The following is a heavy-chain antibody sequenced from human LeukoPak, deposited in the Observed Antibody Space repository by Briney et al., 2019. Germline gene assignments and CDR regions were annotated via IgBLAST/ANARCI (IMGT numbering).Heavy chain of an antibody. V-gene: IGHV4-59*08. CDR1: GGSISSYY. CDR3: ARLFSRGWEYHFGLDV. CDR2: IHYSGST. J-gene: IGHJ6*02. Sequence: SETLSLTCTVSGGSISSYYWSWIRQPPGKGLEWIGYIHYSGSTNYNPSLKSRVTISVDTSKNQFSLKMSSVTAADTAVFYCARLFSRGWEYHFGLDVWGQGTTVTVS. D-gene: IGHD6-19*01.